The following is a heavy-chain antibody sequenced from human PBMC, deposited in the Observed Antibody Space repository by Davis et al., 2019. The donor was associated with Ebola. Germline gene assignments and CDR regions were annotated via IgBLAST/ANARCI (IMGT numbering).Heavy chain of an antibody. CDR1: GFTFSNYW. V-gene: IGHV3-7*03. CDR2: IKQDGSEK. CDR3: ARGVKGSSSSWYYYYGMDV. J-gene: IGHJ6*02. Sequence: GESLKISCAASGFTFSNYWMSWVRQAPGKGLEWVANIKQDGSEKYYVDSVKGRFTISRDNAKNSLYLQMNSLRAEDTAVYYCARGVKGSSSSWYYYYGMDVWGQGTLVTVSS. D-gene: IGHD6-6*01.